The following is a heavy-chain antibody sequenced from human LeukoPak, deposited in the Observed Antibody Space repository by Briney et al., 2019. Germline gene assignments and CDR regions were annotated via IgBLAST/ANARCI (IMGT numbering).Heavy chain of an antibody. CDR3: ARAGWIITSGIDY. CDR2: IYHIGST. D-gene: IGHD3-10*01. CDR1: GYSISRGYY. Sequence: PSETLSLTCGVSGYSISRGYYWAWIRQPPGKGLEWTGTIYHIGSTYYTPSLGSRVTISVDTSKNEFSLNLKSVTAADTAVYYCARAGWIITSGIDYWGQGALVTVSS. J-gene: IGHJ4*02. V-gene: IGHV4-38-2*01.